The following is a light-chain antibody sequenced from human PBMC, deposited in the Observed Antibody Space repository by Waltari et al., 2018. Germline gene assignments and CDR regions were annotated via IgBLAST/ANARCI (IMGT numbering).Light chain of an antibody. CDR1: ELGSKY. V-gene: IGLV3-1*01. CDR2: EDK. J-gene: IGLJ2*01. Sequence: SYELTQPPSVSVSPGQTAIITCSGDELGSKYVFWNQQRPGQSPILVIFEDKRRPPGIPERFSGSNSGNTATLTISGTQAMDEADYYCQAWATDTVVFGGGSKLTVL. CDR3: QAWATDTVV.